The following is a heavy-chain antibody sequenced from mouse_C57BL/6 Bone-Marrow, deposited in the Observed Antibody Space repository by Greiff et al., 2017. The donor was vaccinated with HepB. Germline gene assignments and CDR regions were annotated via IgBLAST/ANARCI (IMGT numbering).Heavy chain of an antibody. Sequence: QVQLQQPGAELVKPGASVKLSCKASGYTFTSYWMHLVKQRPGQGLEWIGMIHPNSGSTNYNEKFKSKATLTVDKSSSTAYMQLSSLTSEDSAVYYCARELRDAMDYWGQGTSVTVSS. CDR1: GYTFTSYW. V-gene: IGHV1-64*01. J-gene: IGHJ4*01. CDR3: ARELRDAMDY. D-gene: IGHD2-12*01. CDR2: IHPNSGST.